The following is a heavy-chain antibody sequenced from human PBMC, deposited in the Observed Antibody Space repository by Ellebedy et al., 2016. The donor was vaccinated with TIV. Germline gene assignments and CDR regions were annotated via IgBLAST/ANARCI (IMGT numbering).Heavy chain of an antibody. D-gene: IGHD3-22*01. CDR1: GFSFSIYG. Sequence: GESLKISCEASGFSFSIYGMHWVRQAPGKGLERVAVIWHDGVNIYYTASVKGRFTISRDNSKNTLYLQMNSLRAEDTAVYYCARDRDSYDNSGYLGYWGQGTLVSVSS. CDR2: IWHDGVNI. V-gene: IGHV3-33*01. J-gene: IGHJ4*02. CDR3: ARDRDSYDNSGYLGY.